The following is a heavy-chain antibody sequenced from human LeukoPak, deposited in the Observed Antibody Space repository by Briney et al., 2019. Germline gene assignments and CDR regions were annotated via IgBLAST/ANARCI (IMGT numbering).Heavy chain of an antibody. CDR1: GGSISSGGYY. CDR2: IYYSGST. Sequence: SQTLSLTCTVSGGSISSGGYYWSWIRQHPGKGLEWIGYIYYSGSTYYNPSLKSRVTISVDTSKNQFSLKLSSVTAADTAVYYCARESRQLPPFGMDVWGQGTTVTVSS. V-gene: IGHV4-31*03. D-gene: IGHD2-2*01. J-gene: IGHJ6*02. CDR3: ARESRQLPPFGMDV.